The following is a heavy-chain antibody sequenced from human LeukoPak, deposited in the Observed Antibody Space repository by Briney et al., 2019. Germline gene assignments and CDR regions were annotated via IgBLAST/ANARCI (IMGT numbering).Heavy chain of an antibody. J-gene: IGHJ4*02. CDR2: IKQDGSDK. CDR1: GFTFSTCW. D-gene: IGHD2-2*01. V-gene: IGHV3-7*01. CDR3: ARVLPVASRDY. Sequence: GGSLRLSCAASGFTFSTCWMSWVRQAPGKGLEWVANIKQDGSDKFYVDSAKGRFTISRDNAKNSMYLQMNSLRAEDTAVYYCARVLPVASRDYWGQGTLVTVSS.